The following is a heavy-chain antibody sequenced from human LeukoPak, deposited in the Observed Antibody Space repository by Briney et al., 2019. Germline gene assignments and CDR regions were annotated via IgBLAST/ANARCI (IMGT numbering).Heavy chain of an antibody. J-gene: IGHJ4*02. CDR1: GGTFISYA. CDR2: IIPIFGTA. Sequence: ASVTVSCKASGGTFISYAISWVRQAPGQGLAWMGGIIPIFGTANYAQKFQGRVTITTDESTSTAYMELSSLRSEDTAVYYCARSPGTDYVFDYWGQGTLVTVSS. CDR3: ARSPGTDYVFDY. D-gene: IGHD3-16*01. V-gene: IGHV1-69*05.